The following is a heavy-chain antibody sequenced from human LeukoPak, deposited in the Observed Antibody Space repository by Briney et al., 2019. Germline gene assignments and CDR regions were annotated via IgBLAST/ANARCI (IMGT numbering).Heavy chain of an antibody. CDR3: ARAIDYTNYFDY. CDR1: AGSISSDGYY. D-gene: IGHD4-11*01. V-gene: IGHV4-30-2*06. CDR2: IYHSGTT. Sequence: SQTLSLTCTVSAGSISSDGYYWSWIRQSPGKGLEWIGFIYHSGTTYYNPSLKSRVTISVDRSKNQFSLELNSVTAADTAVSYCARAIDYTNYFDYWGQGILVTVSS. J-gene: IGHJ4*02.